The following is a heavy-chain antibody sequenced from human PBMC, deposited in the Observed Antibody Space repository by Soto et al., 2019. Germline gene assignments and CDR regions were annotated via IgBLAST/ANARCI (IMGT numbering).Heavy chain of an antibody. V-gene: IGHV3-33*01. J-gene: IGHJ6*02. Sequence: QVQLVESGGGVVQPGRSLRLTCAASGFTFSSYAMHWVRQPPGKGLEWVAVIWDDGSEKYYADSVKGRFTISRDNSENTLFLQMNSLSAEDTAVYYCARDRLYYDFWSGYYHPGYGMDVWGQGTTVTVSS. CDR3: ARDRLYYDFWSGYYHPGYGMDV. CDR1: GFTFSSYA. D-gene: IGHD3-3*01. CDR2: IWDDGSEK.